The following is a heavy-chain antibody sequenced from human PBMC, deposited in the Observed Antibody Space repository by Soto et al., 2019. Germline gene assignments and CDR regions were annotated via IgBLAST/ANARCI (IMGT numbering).Heavy chain of an antibody. CDR2: ISYDGSLK. V-gene: IGHV3-30*18. J-gene: IGHJ6*02. Sequence: PGGYMRLSCAASGFTFSSYGMHWVRQAPGKGLEWVAIISYDGSLKYYADSVKGRFTISRDNSKSALYLQMNSLRPEDTAVYYCAKDVKVSGRYYGSLNYYYGMDGWGQGTTVTVSS. CDR1: GFTFSSYG. CDR3: AKDVKVSGRYYGSLNYYYGMDG. D-gene: IGHD3-10*01.